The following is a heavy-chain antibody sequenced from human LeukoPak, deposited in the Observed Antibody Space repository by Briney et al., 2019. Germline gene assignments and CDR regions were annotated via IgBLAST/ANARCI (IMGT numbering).Heavy chain of an antibody. D-gene: IGHD6-6*01. CDR1: GFTFSSYS. Sequence: GGSLRLSCAASGFTFSSYSMNRVHQAPGKGLEWVSSISSSSSYIYYADSVKGRFTISRDNAKNSLYLQMNSPRAEDTAVYYCARDQFHRVAARPIFDYWGQGTLVTVSS. CDR3: ARDQFHRVAARPIFDY. CDR2: ISSSSSYI. V-gene: IGHV3-21*01. J-gene: IGHJ4*02.